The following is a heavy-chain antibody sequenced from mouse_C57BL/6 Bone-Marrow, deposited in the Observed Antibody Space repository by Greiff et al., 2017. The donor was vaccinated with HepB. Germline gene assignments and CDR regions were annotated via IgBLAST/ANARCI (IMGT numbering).Heavy chain of an antibody. V-gene: IGHV1-64*01. D-gene: IGHD1-3*01. CDR2: IHPNSGST. Sequence: QVQLKQPGAELVKPGASVKLSCKASGYTFTSYWMHWVKQRPGQGLEWIGMIHPNSGSTNYNEKFKSKATLTVDKSSSTAYMQLSSLTSEDSAVYYCATVGSSYYFDYWGQGTTLTVSS. CDR3: ATVGSSYYFDY. CDR1: GYTFTSYW. J-gene: IGHJ2*01.